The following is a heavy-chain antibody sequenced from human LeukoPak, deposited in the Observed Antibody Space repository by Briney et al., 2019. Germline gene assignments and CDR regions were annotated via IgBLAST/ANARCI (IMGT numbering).Heavy chain of an antibody. CDR3: ARGRDGLNFVDH. J-gene: IGHJ4*02. CDR1: GDSVSSSSAS. D-gene: IGHD5-24*01. V-gene: IGHV6-1*01. Sequence: SQTLSLTCALSGDSVSSSSASWNWIRQSPSRGLEWLGRTYYGSKWYSDYAEFVKSRMTINADTSKNRFSLQLNSVNPADTAVYYCARGRDGLNFVDHWGQGTLVTVSS. CDR2: TYYGSKWYS.